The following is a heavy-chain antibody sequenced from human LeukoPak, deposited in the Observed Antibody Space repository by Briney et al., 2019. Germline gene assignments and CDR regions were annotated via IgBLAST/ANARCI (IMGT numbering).Heavy chain of an antibody. V-gene: IGHV4-4*07. CDR3: ARNSSGHSFEY. Sequence: SETLSLTCTVSGGSISSYYWSWIRQPAGKGLEWIGRIYTSGSTHYNPSLKSRVTMPVDTSKNQFSLKLNSVTAADTAVYYCARNSSGHSFEYWGQGSLVTVSS. J-gene: IGHJ4*02. CDR2: IYTSGST. D-gene: IGHD6-19*01. CDR1: GGSISSYY.